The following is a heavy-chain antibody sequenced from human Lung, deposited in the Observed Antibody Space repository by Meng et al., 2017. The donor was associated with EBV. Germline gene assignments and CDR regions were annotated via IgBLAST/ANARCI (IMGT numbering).Heavy chain of an antibody. CDR3: ARGQCELLLPWFNP. Sequence: TRPFTRNSSVGAIRNGNYYGSWIRQPQGKRMEWIEHIHTSGSTNDNPSLKSRVTLSVDTSKNEFSLKLRSLTAADTAVYHCARGQCELLLPWFNPWGQGTLVTVSS. J-gene: IGHJ5*02. CDR1: VGAIRNGNYY. V-gene: IGHV4-61*01. D-gene: IGHD1-26*01. CDR2: IHTSGST.